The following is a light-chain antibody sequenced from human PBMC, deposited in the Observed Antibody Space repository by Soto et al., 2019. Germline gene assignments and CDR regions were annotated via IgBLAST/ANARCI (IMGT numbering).Light chain of an antibody. J-gene: IGKJ2*01. CDR1: QRISTW. CDR2: TAS. CDR3: QQTNTFPYT. V-gene: IGKV1D-12*01. Sequence: DIQMTQSPSSVSASVGDRVTITCRASQRISTWLAWYQQKPGKAPKLLIYTASSLQSGVPSRFSGSGSGTDFTLTSSRLQPEDFATYYCQQTNTFPYTFGQGNKVEI.